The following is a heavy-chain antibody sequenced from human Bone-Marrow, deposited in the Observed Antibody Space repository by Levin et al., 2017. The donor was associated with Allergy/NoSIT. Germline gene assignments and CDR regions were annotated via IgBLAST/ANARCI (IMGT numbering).Heavy chain of an antibody. D-gene: IGHD2-15*01. J-gene: IGHJ5*02. CDR2: INPNSGGT. V-gene: IGHV1-2*02. Sequence: ASVKVSCKASGYTFTGYYMHWVRQAPGQGLEWMGWINPNSGGTNYAQKFQGRVTMTRDTSISTAYMELSRLRSDDTAVYYCARGRQVAATSFDPWGQGTLVTVSS. CDR3: ARGRQVAATSFDP. CDR1: GYTFTGYY.